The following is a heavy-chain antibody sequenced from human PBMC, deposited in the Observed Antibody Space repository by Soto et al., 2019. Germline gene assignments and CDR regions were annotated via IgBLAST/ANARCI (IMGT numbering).Heavy chain of an antibody. CDR3: GSGRDAFSPRPYYYYHMDV. CDR1: GYTFTSYD. J-gene: IGHJ6*03. CDR2: MNPNSGNT. V-gene: IGHV1-8*01. Sequence: ASVKVSCKASGYTFTSYDINWVRQATGQGLEWMGWMNPNSGNTGYAQKFQGRVTMTRNTSISTAYMELSSLRSEDTAVYYCGSGRDAFSPRPYYYYHMDVCCKATTVTVPS. D-gene: IGHD3-3*02.